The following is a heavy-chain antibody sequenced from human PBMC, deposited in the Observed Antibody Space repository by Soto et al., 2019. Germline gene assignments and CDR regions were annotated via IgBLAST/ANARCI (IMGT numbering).Heavy chain of an antibody. D-gene: IGHD6-6*01. J-gene: IGHJ6*02. CDR1: GFTFSSYA. CDR3: GAARPPGYYYGMDV. V-gene: IGHV3-30-3*01. Sequence: GGSLRLSCAVSGFTFSSYAMHWVRQAPGKGLEWVAVISYDGSNKYYADCVKGRFTISRDNSKNTLYLQMNSLRAEDTAVYYCGAARPPGYYYGMDVWGQGTTVTVSS. CDR2: ISYDGSNK.